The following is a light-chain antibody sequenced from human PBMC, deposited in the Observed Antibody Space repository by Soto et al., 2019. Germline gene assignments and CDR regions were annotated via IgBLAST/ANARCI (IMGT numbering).Light chain of an antibody. CDR1: QIVSSSY. CDR2: GAS. V-gene: IGKV3-20*01. CDR3: QLYGSSPWT. J-gene: IGKJ1*01. Sequence: EIVLTQSPGTLSLSPGERATLSCRASQIVSSSYLAWYQHKRGQAPRLLIYGASSRATGIPDRFSGSGSGTDFTLTISRLEPEDFAVYYCQLYGSSPWTFGQGTKVDIK.